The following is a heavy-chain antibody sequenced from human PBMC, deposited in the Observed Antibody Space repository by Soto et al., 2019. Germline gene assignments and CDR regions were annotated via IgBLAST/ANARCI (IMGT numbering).Heavy chain of an antibody. Sequence: TLFFTCTDSDPSITTSRYPRSWIRQPPGKGLEWIGYIYHRGSTYYIPSLKRRVTISVDRSKNQFSLKLSSVTAAGTAVYYCARTESGTFAPWGQGTLVTVSS. CDR3: ARTESGTFAP. CDR1: DPSITTSRYP. J-gene: IGHJ5*02. V-gene: IGHV4-30-2*01. D-gene: IGHD1-7*01. CDR2: IYHRGST.